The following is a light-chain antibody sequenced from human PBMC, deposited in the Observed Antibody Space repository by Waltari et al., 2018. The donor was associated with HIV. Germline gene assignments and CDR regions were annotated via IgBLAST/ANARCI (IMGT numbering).Light chain of an antibody. CDR2: GNT. Sequence: QSVLTQPPSLSGAPGQTVTISCTGTSSNIGADYHVHWYQQLPGTAPKLLILGNTVRPSGVPDRFSGSKSGTSASLAITGLQADDEADYYCQSYDSSLSAWVFGGGTKLTVL. CDR1: SSNIGADYH. CDR3: QSYDSSLSAWV. V-gene: IGLV1-40*01. J-gene: IGLJ3*02.